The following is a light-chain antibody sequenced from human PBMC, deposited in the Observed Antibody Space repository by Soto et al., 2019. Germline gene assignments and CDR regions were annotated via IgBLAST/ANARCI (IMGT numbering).Light chain of an antibody. CDR3: QQYNNWPLT. V-gene: IGKV3-15*01. Sequence: EIVMTQSPATLSVSPGERATLSCRASQSVAGNLAWYQQKPGQAPRLLMYGASTRATGIPARFSGSGSGTEFTLNISSLQSEDFGVYDCQQYNNWPLTFGGGTKVEIQ. CDR1: QSVAGN. CDR2: GAS. J-gene: IGKJ4*01.